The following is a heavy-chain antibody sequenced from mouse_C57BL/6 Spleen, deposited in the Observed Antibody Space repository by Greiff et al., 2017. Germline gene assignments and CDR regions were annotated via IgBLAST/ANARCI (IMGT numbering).Heavy chain of an antibody. V-gene: IGHV14-4*01. Sequence: VQLQQSGAELVRPGASVKLSCTASGFNIKDDYMHWVKQRPEQGLEWIGWLDPENGDTEYASKFQGKATITADTSSNTAYLQLSSLTSEDTAVYYCTTGPFAYWGQGTLVTVAA. CDR3: TTGPFAY. J-gene: IGHJ3*01. CDR2: LDPENGDT. CDR1: GFNIKDDY.